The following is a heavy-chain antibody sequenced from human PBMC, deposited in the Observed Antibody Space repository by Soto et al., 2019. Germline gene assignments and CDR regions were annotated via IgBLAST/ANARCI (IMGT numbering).Heavy chain of an antibody. D-gene: IGHD6-19*01. CDR2: ITSDTNTI. CDR3: ARSVEGHFDY. J-gene: IGHJ4*02. Sequence: EVQLVESGGGLVQPGGSLRLTCVASRFPFSIYSMNWVRQAPGKGLEWSSYITSDTNTIKYADSVKGRFTISRDNAKNLVCLQMNSLRDEDTAVYFCARSVEGHFDYWGQGTVVTVSS. V-gene: IGHV3-48*02. CDR1: RFPFSIYS.